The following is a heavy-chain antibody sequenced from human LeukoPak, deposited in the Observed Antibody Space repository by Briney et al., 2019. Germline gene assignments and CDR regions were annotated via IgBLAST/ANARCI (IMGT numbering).Heavy chain of an antibody. CDR3: ARDRYYYDSSGYSPRFDY. V-gene: IGHV4-39*07. CDR1: GGSISSSSYY. CDR2: IYYSGST. D-gene: IGHD3-22*01. Sequence: SETLSLTCTVSGGSISSSSYYWGWIRQPPGKGLEWIGSIYYSGSTYYNPSLKSRVTISVDTSKNQFSLKLSSVTAADTAVYYCARDRYYYDSSGYSPRFDYWGQGTLVTVSS. J-gene: IGHJ4*02.